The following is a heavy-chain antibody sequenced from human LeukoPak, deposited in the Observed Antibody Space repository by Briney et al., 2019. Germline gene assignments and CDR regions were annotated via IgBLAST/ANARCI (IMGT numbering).Heavy chain of an antibody. Sequence: GGSLRLSCAASGFTFDDYAMHWVRQAPGKGLEWVSGISWNSGSIGYADSVKGRFTISRDNAKNSLYLQMNSLRAEDTALYYCAKDRYSSGSGWFDPWGQGTPVTVSS. J-gene: IGHJ5*02. CDR1: GFTFDDYA. CDR2: ISWNSGSI. CDR3: AKDRYSSGSGWFDP. V-gene: IGHV3-9*01. D-gene: IGHD6-19*01.